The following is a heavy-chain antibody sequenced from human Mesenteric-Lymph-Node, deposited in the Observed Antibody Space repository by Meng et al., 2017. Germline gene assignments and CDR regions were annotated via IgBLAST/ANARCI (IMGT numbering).Heavy chain of an antibody. CDR2: INHSGST. V-gene: IGHV4-34*01. CDR1: GGSFSGYY. D-gene: IGHD4-17*01. Sequence: QGQLRQVAAGLLKPSETLSLTCAVYGGSFSGYYWSWIRQPPGKGLEWIGEINHSGSTNYNPSLKSRVTISVDTSKNQFSLKLSSVTAADTAVYYCARFDDYGDYGPIWGQGTLVTVSS. J-gene: IGHJ4*02. CDR3: ARFDDYGDYGPI.